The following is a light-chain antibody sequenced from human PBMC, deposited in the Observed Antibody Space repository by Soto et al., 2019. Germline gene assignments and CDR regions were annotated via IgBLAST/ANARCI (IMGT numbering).Light chain of an antibody. V-gene: IGKV3-20*01. CDR2: GAS. J-gene: IGKJ4*01. CDR3: QQYGSSPLT. CDR1: QSLSSGY. Sequence: ENVLTQSPGTLSLSPGERATLSCRASQSLSSGYLAWYQQKPGQAPRLLIYGASNRATGIPDRFSGSGSGTDFSLTISRLEPEDFAVYYCQQYGSSPLTFGGGTKVDIK.